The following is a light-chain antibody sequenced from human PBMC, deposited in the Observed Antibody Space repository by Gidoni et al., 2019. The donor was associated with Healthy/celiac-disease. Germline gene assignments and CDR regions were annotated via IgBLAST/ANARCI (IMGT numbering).Light chain of an antibody. V-gene: IGLV1-47*02. Sequence: QSVLTQPPSASGTPGQRVTISCSGSSSNIGSNYVYWYQQLPGTAPKLLLYSNNQRPSGVPDRFSGSKSGTSASLAISGLWSEDEADYYCAAWDDSLSGPVFGTGTKVTVL. CDR1: SSNIGSNY. CDR2: SNN. CDR3: AAWDDSLSGPV. J-gene: IGLJ1*01.